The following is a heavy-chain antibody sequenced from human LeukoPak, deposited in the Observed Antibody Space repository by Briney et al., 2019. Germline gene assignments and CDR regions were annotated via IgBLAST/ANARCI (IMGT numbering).Heavy chain of an antibody. CDR2: INPNSGGT. CDR3: ARDGEGDDYVWGSYRSQNWFDP. J-gene: IGHJ5*02. V-gene: IGHV1-2*02. D-gene: IGHD3-16*02. CDR1: GYTFTSYD. Sequence: GESLKVSCKASGYTFTSYDINWVRQATGQGLEWMGWINPNSGGTNYAQKFQGRVTMTRDTSISTAYMELSRLRSDDTAVYYCARDGEGDDYVWGSYRSQNWFDPWGQGTLVTVSS.